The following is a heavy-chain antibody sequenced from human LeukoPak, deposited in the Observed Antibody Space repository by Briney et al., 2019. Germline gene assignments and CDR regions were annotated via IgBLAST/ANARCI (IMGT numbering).Heavy chain of an antibody. D-gene: IGHD3-16*01. CDR3: ARDYRRLIDY. Sequence: SQTLSLTCTVSGGSISSGGYYWSWIRQHPGKGLEWIGYIYYNGSTYYNPSLKSRVTISVDTSKNQFSLKLSSVTAADTAVYYCARDYRRLIDYWGQGTLVTVSS. CDR1: GGSISSGGYY. CDR2: IYYNGST. J-gene: IGHJ4*02. V-gene: IGHV4-31*03.